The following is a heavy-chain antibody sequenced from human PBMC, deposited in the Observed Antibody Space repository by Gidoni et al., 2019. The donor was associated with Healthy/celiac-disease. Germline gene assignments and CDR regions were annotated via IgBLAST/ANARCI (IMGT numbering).Heavy chain of an antibody. CDR1: GLTFSRYA. CDR3: ARPSFDYYGSGTLDY. CDR2: ISDDGSNK. D-gene: IGHD3-10*01. Sequence: QVQSVESGGGVVQPGRSLRLPCAAPGLTFSRYAMHWVRQAPGKGLDWVAVISDDGSNKYYADAVKGRFTISRDNSKNTLYLQMNSLRAEDTAVYYCARPSFDYYGSGTLDYWGQGTLVTVSS. J-gene: IGHJ4*02. V-gene: IGHV3-30*16.